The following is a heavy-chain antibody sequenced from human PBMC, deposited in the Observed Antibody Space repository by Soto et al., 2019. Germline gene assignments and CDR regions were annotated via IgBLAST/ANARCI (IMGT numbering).Heavy chain of an antibody. CDR2: TYYSGST. CDR1: GGSISSYY. J-gene: IGHJ4*02. CDR3: ASSPVRTIFGVVIPPV. V-gene: IGHV4-59*01. D-gene: IGHD3-3*01. Sequence: NPSETLSLTCTVSGGSISSYYWSWIRQPPGKGLEWIGYTYYSGSTNYNPSLKSRVTISVDTSKNQFSLKLSSVTAADTAVYYCASSPVRTIFGVVIPPVWGQGTLVTVSS.